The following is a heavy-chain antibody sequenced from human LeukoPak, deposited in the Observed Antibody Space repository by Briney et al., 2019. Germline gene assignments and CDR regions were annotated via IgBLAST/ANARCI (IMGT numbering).Heavy chain of an antibody. Sequence: SETLSLTCGVYGGSFSGYYWSWIRQPPGKGLEWIGEINHSGSTNYNPSLKSRVTISVDTSKNQFSLKLSSVTAADTAVYYCARFGDYRPYYFDYWGQGILVTVSS. CDR3: ARFGDYRPYYFDY. CDR2: INHSGST. V-gene: IGHV4-34*01. D-gene: IGHD4-17*01. CDR1: GGSFSGYY. J-gene: IGHJ4*02.